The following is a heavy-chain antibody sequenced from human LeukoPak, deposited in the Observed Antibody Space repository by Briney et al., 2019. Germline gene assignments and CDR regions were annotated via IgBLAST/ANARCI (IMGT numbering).Heavy chain of an antibody. D-gene: IGHD4-11*01. J-gene: IGHJ4*02. CDR2: INSDGSST. Sequence: GGSLRLSCAASGFSFSTYSMNWVRQAPGKGLVWVSHINSDGSSTSYADSVKGRFTISRDNAKNTLYLQMNSLRAEDTAVFYCAREGDYRNPFDYWGQGTLATVSS. CDR3: AREGDYRNPFDY. CDR1: GFSFSTYS. V-gene: IGHV3-74*01.